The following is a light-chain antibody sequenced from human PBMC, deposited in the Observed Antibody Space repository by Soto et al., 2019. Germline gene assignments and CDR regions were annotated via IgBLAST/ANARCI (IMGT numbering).Light chain of an antibody. CDR3: QQRSNWPLT. CDR2: DAS. CDR1: QSVSSY. V-gene: IGKV3-11*01. J-gene: IGKJ4*01. Sequence: EIVLTQSPATLSLSPGERATLSCRASQSVSSYLAWYQQKPGQAPRLLIYDASNRATGIPARFSGSGCETDFTLTISSLEPEDFAVYYCQQRSNWPLTFGGGTKVEIK.